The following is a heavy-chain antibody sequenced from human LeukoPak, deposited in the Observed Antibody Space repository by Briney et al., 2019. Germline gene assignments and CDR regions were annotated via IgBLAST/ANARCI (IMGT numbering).Heavy chain of an antibody. CDR2: ITYDGTKG. CDR1: GFNFSSYP. J-gene: IGHJ4*02. V-gene: IGHV3-30-3*01. Sequence: GGPLRLSCAASGFNFSSYPMHWVRQAPGRGPEWLAVITYDGTKGIYADSVKGRFTISRDNSKNTLYLQMNSLRAEDTAVYYCAKDPSYSSSWYGDYWGQGTLVTASS. D-gene: IGHD6-13*01. CDR3: AKDPSYSSSWYGDY.